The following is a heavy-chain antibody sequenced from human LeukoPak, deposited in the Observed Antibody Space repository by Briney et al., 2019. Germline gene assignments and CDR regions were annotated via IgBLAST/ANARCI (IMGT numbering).Heavy chain of an antibody. CDR2: ITSSSSYI. CDR3: ARGGAAAALR. J-gene: IGHJ1*01. Sequence: GGSLRLSCAASGFTFSSYSMNWVRQAPGKGLEWVSSITSSSSYIYYADSVKGRFTISRDNAKNSLYLQMSSPRAEDTAVYYCARGGAAAALRWGQGTLVTVSS. CDR1: GFTFSSYS. D-gene: IGHD6-13*01. V-gene: IGHV3-21*01.